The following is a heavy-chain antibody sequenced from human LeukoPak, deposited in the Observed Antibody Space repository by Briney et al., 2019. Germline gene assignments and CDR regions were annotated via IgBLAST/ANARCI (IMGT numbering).Heavy chain of an antibody. CDR2: ISGSGGST. CDR3: AKTTQYYYGSGREDY. V-gene: IGHV3-23*01. CDR1: GFTFSSYA. J-gene: IGHJ4*02. D-gene: IGHD3-10*01. Sequence: GGSLRLSCAASGFTFSSYAMSRVRQAPGKGLEWVSAISGSGGSTYYADSVKGRFTISRDNSKNTLYLQMNSLRAEDTAVYYCAKTTQYYYGSGREDYWGQGTLVTVSS.